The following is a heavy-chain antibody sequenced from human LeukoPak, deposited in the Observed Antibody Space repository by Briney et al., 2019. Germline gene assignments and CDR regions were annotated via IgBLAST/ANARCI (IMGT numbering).Heavy chain of an antibody. CDR2: IYYSGST. CDR3: AIQAVAFDY. V-gene: IGHV4-39*01. Sequence: SETLSLTCTVSGGSISSSGYYWGWIRQPPGKGLEWIGSIYYSGSTYYNPSLKSRVTISVDTSKNQSSLKLSSVTAADTAVYYCAIQAVAFDYWGQGTLVTVSS. CDR1: GGSISSSGYY. J-gene: IGHJ4*02. D-gene: IGHD6-19*01.